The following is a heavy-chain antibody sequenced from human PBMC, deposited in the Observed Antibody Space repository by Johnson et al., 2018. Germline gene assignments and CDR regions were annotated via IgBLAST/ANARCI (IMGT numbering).Heavy chain of an antibody. CDR2: IIPIFGTA. D-gene: IGHD6-19*01. J-gene: IGHJ6*02. Sequence: VQLVQSGAEVKKPGSSVKVSCKASGGTFSSYAISWVRQAPGQGLEWMGGIIPIFGTANYAQKFRGRVTITADEYTSTAYMELSSLRSEDTAVYYFPRDVSGWSYYYYGMDVWGQGTTVTVSS. CDR1: GGTFSSYA. CDR3: PRDVSGWSYYYYGMDV. V-gene: IGHV1-69*01.